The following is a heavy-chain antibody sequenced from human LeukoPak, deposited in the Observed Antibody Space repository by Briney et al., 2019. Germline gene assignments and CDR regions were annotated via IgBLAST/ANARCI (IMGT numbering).Heavy chain of an antibody. J-gene: IGHJ4*02. CDR3: ARVRSAAAVDC. CDR2: INNDGSST. V-gene: IGHV3-74*01. CDR1: GFTFSSYW. Sequence: GGSLRLSCAASGFTFSSYWMHWVRQAPGRGLVWVSRINNDGSSTSYADSVKGRFTISRDNAKNTLHLQMNSLRAEDTAVYYCARVRSAAAVDCWGQGTLVTVSS.